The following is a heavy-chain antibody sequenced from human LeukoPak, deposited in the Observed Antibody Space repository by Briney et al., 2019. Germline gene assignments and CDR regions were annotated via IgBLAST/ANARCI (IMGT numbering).Heavy chain of an antibody. Sequence: GASVKVSCKASGYTFTNYAMHWVRQAPGQRLEWMGWINADNGNTKYSQKFQGRVTITRDTSASTAYMELSSLRSEDTAVNYCARAIYCSSTSCYYLPYYYGMDVWGKGTTVTVSS. V-gene: IGHV1-3*01. CDR2: INADNGNT. CDR3: ARAIYCSSTSCYYLPYYYGMDV. D-gene: IGHD2-2*01. CDR1: GYTFTNYA. J-gene: IGHJ6*04.